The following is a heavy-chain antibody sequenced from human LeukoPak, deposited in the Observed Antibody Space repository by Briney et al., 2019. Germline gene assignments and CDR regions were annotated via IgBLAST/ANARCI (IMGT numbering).Heavy chain of an antibody. Sequence: PSETLSLTCTVSGGSISSSSYYWGWIRQPPGKGLEWIGSIYYSGSTYYNPSLKSRVTISVDTPKNQFSLKLSSVTAADTAVYYCARHIGLRWHLDWWGQGTLVTVSS. CDR3: ARHIGLRWHLDW. J-gene: IGHJ4*02. CDR2: IYYSGST. V-gene: IGHV4-39*01. CDR1: GGSISSSSYY. D-gene: IGHD4-23*01.